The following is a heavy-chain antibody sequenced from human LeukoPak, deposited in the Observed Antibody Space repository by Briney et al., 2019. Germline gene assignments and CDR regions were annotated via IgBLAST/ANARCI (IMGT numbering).Heavy chain of an antibody. J-gene: IGHJ4*02. V-gene: IGHV1-3*01. CDR3: AIGYCSGGSCYVFDY. CDR1: GYTFSSHA. CDR2: INAGNGNT. D-gene: IGHD2-15*01. Sequence: ASVKVSCKASGYTFSSHAMHWVRQAPGQRLEWMGWINAGNGNTKYSQKFQGRVTITRDTSASTAYMELSSLRSEDTAVYYCAIGYCSGGSCYVFDYWGQGTLVTVSS.